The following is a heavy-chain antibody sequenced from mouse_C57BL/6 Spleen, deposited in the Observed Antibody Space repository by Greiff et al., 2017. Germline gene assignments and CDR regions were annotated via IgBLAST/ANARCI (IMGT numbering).Heavy chain of an antibody. D-gene: IGHD3-3*01. CDR3: ARKTGLYYFDY. CDR2: IIPGSGGT. Sequence: QVQLKQSGAELVRPGTSVKVSCKASGYAFTNYLIEWVKQRPGQGLEWIGVIIPGSGGTNSNEKFKGKATLTADKSSLTAYMQLSSLTSEDSAVYFCARKTGLYYFDYWGQGTTLTVSS. CDR1: GYAFTNYL. J-gene: IGHJ2*01. V-gene: IGHV1-54*01.